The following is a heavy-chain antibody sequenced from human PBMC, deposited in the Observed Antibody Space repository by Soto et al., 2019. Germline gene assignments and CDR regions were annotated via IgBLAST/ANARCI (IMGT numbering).Heavy chain of an antibody. CDR1: GGTFSSYA. D-gene: IGHD3-22*01. Sequence: KVSCKASGGTFSSYAISWVRQAPGQGLEWMGGITPIFGTANYAQKFQGRVTITADESTSTAYMELSSLRSEDTAVYYCASPSYDSSGYYYGFDYWGQGTLVTVSS. CDR2: ITPIFGTA. V-gene: IGHV1-69*01. J-gene: IGHJ4*02. CDR3: ASPSYDSSGYYYGFDY.